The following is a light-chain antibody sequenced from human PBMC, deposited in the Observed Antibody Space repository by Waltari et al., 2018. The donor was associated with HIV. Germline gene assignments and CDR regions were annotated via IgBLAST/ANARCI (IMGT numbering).Light chain of an antibody. Sequence: DIVMTQSPDSMAVSLGERATINGKSSQSVLYSSNNKNYLTWYQQKPGQPPKLLIYWAFTRESGVPDRFSGSGSGTDFTLTISSLQAEDVAVYYCQQFHSAPYTFGQGTKLEIK. CDR3: QQFHSAPYT. J-gene: IGKJ2*01. CDR2: WAF. CDR1: QSVLYSSNNKNY. V-gene: IGKV4-1*01.